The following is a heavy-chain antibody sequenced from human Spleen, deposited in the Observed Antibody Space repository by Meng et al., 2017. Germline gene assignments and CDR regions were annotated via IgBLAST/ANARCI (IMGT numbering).Heavy chain of an antibody. D-gene: IGHD4-11*01. CDR3: ARGPTTMAHDFDY. Sequence: WGDAVLYAAETLSPPSVVCAGSFSEYYWAWIRQPPGKGLEWIGEINHSGSTNYNPSLESRATISVDTSQNNLSLKLSSVTAADSAVYYCARGPTTMAHDFDYWGQGTLVTVSS. V-gene: IGHV4-34*01. CDR1: AGSFSEYY. J-gene: IGHJ4*02. CDR2: INHSGST.